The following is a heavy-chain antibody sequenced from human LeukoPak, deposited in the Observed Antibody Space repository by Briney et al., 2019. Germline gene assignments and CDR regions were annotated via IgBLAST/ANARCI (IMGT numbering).Heavy chain of an antibody. J-gene: IGHJ6*02. CDR1: GGSFSGYY. Sequence: PSETLSLTCAVYGGSFSGYYWSWIRQPPGKGLEWIGEINHSGSTNYNPSLKSRVTISVDTSKNQFSLKLSSVTAADTAVYYCARGGVMVRGVITPMDVWGQGTMVTVSS. CDR3: ARGGVMVRGVITPMDV. D-gene: IGHD3-10*01. V-gene: IGHV4-34*01. CDR2: INHSGST.